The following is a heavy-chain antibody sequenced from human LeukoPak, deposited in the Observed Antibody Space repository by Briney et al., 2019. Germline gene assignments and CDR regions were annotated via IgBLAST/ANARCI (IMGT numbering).Heavy chain of an antibody. CDR1: GFTFSSYW. CDR2: IKQDGSEK. Sequence: PGGSLRLSYAASGFTFSSYWMSWVRQAPGKGLEWVANIKQDGSEKYYVDSVKGRFTISRDNAKNSLYLQMNSLRAEDTAVYYCASLGDDRGILTGYYSYYFDYWGQGTLVTVSS. CDR3: ASLGDDRGILTGYYSYYFDY. V-gene: IGHV3-7*01. D-gene: IGHD3-9*01. J-gene: IGHJ4*02.